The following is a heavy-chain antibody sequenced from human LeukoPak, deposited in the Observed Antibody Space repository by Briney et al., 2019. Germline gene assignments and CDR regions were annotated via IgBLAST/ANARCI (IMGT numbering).Heavy chain of an antibody. CDR2: IYHSGST. CDR1: GASISSYY. Sequence: SETRSLTCTVSGASISSYYWSWIRQPPGKGLEWIGYIYHSGSTNYNPSLKSRVTISIDTSKNQFSLKLSSVTAADTAVYYCARDRRGSYWGQGTLVTVSS. CDR3: ARDRRGSY. J-gene: IGHJ4*02. V-gene: IGHV4-59*01.